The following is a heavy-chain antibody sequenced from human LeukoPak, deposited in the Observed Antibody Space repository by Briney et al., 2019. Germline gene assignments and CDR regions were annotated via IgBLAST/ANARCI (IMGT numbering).Heavy chain of an antibody. Sequence: PGGSLRLSCAASGFTFSSYSMNWVRQAPGKGLEWVSSISSSSSYIYYADSVKGRFTISRDNAKNSLYLQMNSLRAEDTAVYYCARDSLLGYCSSTSCLSNYFDYWGQGTLVTVSS. D-gene: IGHD2-2*01. V-gene: IGHV3-21*01. CDR3: ARDSLLGYCSSTSCLSNYFDY. J-gene: IGHJ4*02. CDR1: GFTFSSYS. CDR2: ISSSSSYI.